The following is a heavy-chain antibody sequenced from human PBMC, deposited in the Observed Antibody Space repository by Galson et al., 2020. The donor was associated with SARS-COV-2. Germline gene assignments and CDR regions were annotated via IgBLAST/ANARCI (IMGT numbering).Heavy chain of an antibody. V-gene: IGHV2-70*11. CDR2: IDWDGDK. D-gene: IGHD3-10*01. CDR3: ARVYYYGSGNYAIGV. J-gene: IGHJ3*01. CDR1: GFSLSACAMC. Sequence: ESGPTLVKPTQTLTLTCTFSGFSLSACAMCVSWIRQPPGKALEWLARIDWDGDKHYSRSLKTRLTISKDTSKNQVVLTMTNTDPVDTATYYCARVYYYGSGNYAIGVWGQGTKVTVSS.